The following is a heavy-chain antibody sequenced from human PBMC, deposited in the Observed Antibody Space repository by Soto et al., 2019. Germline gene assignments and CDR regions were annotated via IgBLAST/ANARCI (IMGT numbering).Heavy chain of an antibody. CDR3: SIPPLYYYGSGTDRGN. CDR1: GYSVTNYI. V-gene: IGHV1-18*01. Sequence: GHSWRTSSEASGYSVTNYIFAGAGPSTGKELEWMGWISADNGNTNYAQKLQGRVTMTTDTSTSTAYMELRSLRSDDTAVYYGSIPPLYYYGSGTDRGNWGQGALV. CDR2: ISADNGNT. J-gene: IGHJ4*02. D-gene: IGHD3-10*01.